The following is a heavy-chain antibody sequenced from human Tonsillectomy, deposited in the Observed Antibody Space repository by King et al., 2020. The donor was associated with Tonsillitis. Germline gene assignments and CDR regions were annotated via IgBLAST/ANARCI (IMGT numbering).Heavy chain of an antibody. V-gene: IGHV3-30*19. CDR2: ISFDESRK. CDR1: GFSFSSYD. Sequence: VQLVESGGGVVQPGRSLRLSCAASGFSFSSYDMHWVRQAPGKGLEWVAVISFDESRKNYADSVKGRFTISRDNSNNTLYLQMNSLRAEDTAVYYCARERLYSSGWGIDYWGQGALLTVSS. CDR3: ARERLYSSGWGIDY. J-gene: IGHJ4*02. D-gene: IGHD6-19*01.